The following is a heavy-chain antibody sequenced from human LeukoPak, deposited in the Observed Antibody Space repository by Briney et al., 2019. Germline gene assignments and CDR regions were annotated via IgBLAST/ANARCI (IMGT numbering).Heavy chain of an antibody. Sequence: SETLSLTCTVSGGSISSSSYYWGWIRQPPGEGLEWIGSIYYSGSTYYNPSLKSRDTISVDTSKNQFSLKLSSVTAADTAVYYCARAAAIDAFDIWGQGTMVTVSS. V-gene: IGHV4-39*01. D-gene: IGHD2-2*02. J-gene: IGHJ3*02. CDR3: ARAAAIDAFDI. CDR2: IYYSGST. CDR1: GGSISSSSYY.